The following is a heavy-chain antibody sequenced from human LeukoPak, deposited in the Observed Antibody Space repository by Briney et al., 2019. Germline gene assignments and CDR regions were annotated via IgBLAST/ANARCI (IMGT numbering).Heavy chain of an antibody. CDR1: GYIFTDYY. V-gene: IGHV1-2*02. Sequence: GASVKVSCKASGYIFTDYYIHWVRQAPGQGLGWMGWINPNSGGPNYAQKFLGRVTMTRDTSISTAYMELSSLRSDDTAVYYCARGGESLWFGELLFNMNYYYYYMDVWGKGTTVTISS. CDR2: INPNSGGP. J-gene: IGHJ6*03. CDR3: ARGGESLWFGELLFNMNYYYYYMDV. D-gene: IGHD3-10*01.